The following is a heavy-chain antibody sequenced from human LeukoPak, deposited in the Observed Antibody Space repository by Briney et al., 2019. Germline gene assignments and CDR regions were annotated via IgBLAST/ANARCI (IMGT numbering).Heavy chain of an antibody. J-gene: IGHJ3*02. CDR1: GFTFSSYS. CDR2: ISSSSRYI. CDR3: ASYGDYNDAFDI. Sequence: GGSLRLSCAASGFTFSSYSMDWVRQAPGKGLEWVSSISSSSRYIYYEDSVKGRFTISRDNAKNSLYLQMNSLRAEDTAVYYCASYGDYNDAFDIWGQGTMVTVSS. D-gene: IGHD4-17*01. V-gene: IGHV3-21*01.